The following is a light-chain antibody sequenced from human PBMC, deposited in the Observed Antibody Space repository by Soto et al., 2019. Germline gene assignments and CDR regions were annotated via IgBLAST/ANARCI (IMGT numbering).Light chain of an antibody. J-gene: IGLJ1*01. CDR2: GVA. V-gene: IGLV2-8*01. CDR3: SSYAGSNNFV. CDR1: SSDVGGYNY. Sequence: QSVLTQPASASGSPGQSVTISCTGTSSDVGGYNYVSWFQQHPGKAPKVIIYGVANRPSGVPDRFSGSKSGNTASLTVSGLQAEDEADYYCSSYAGSNNFVFGTGTKVTVL.